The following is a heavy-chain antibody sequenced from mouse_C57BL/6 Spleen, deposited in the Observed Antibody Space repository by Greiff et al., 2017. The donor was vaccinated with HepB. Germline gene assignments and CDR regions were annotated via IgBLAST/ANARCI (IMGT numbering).Heavy chain of an antibody. CDR1: GYTFTDYN. V-gene: IGHV1-22*01. J-gene: IGHJ2*01. Sequence: EVQLQQSGPELVKPGASVKMSCKASGYTFTDYNLHWVKQSHGKSLEWIGYINPNNGGTSYNKKFKGKATLTVNKSSSTAYMELRSLTSEDSAVYNCARYLIGCDDWGQGTTLTVSS. CDR2: INPNNGGT. CDR3: ARYLIGCDD. D-gene: IGHD1-2*01.